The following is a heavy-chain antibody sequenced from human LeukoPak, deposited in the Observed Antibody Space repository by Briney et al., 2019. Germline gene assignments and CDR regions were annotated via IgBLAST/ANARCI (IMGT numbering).Heavy chain of an antibody. J-gene: IGHJ4*02. CDR3: ARDFGYCSGGSCFVLGDY. D-gene: IGHD2-15*01. CDR2: INPNSGGT. CDR1: GGTFRSHI. Sequence: ASVKVSCKTSGGTFRSHIFSWVRQAPGQGLEWMGWINPNSGGTNYAQKFQGRVTMTRDTSISTAYMELSRLRSDDTAVYYCARDFGYCSGGSCFVLGDYWGQGTLVTVSS. V-gene: IGHV1-2*02.